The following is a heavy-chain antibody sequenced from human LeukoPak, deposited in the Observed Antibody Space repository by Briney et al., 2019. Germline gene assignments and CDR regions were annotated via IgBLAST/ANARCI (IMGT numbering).Heavy chain of an antibody. CDR1: GFTFTNAG. V-gene: IGHV3-15*01. CDR2: IKSQTEGGAT. CDR3: TTGTWIQLWLADY. D-gene: IGHD5-18*01. J-gene: IGHJ4*02. Sequence: PGGSLRLSCKGSGFTFTNAGMSWVRRAPGKGLEWGGHIKSQTEGGATDYAAPVKGRFTIPRDDSNNTLYLQLNSLKTEDTAVYYCTTGTWIQLWLADYWGQGTLVTVSS.